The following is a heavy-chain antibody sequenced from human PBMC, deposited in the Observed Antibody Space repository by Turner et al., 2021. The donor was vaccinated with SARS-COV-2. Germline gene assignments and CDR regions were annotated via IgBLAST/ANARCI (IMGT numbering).Heavy chain of an antibody. V-gene: IGHV3-53*01. Sequence: EAQLVESGGGLIQPGGSLRLSCVASGFIVSSNYMSWVRQAPGKGLEWVSVIYSGGSTYYADSVKGRFTISRDNSKNTLYLQMNSLRAEDTAVYYCARDYGDYYFDYWGQGTLVTVSS. CDR3: ARDYGDYYFDY. J-gene: IGHJ4*02. CDR1: GFIVSSNY. CDR2: IYSGGST. D-gene: IGHD4-17*01.